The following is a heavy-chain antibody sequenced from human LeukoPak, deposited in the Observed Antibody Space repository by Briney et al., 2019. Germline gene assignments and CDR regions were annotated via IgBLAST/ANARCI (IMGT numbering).Heavy chain of an antibody. J-gene: IGHJ4*02. D-gene: IGHD1-26*01. V-gene: IGHV3-23*01. CDR1: GFTFSSYG. CDR2: ISAGGDLT. Sequence: GGSLRLSCAASGFTFSSYGMSWVRQAPGKGLEWVSAISAGGDLTNYADSVKGRFTISRDSSKNMLYVQMNSLRAEDTAVYYCAKGLISSATYFSYFDYWGQGTMVTVSS. CDR3: AKGLISSATYFSYFDY.